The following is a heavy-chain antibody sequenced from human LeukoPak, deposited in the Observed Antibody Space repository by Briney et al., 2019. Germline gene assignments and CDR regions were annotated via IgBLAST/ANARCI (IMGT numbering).Heavy chain of an antibody. V-gene: IGHV1-2*02. CDR1: GYTFTSYG. J-gene: IGHJ4*02. CDR2: INPNSGGT. CDR3: ARVGDYYDSSGYYYGY. D-gene: IGHD3-22*01. Sequence: ASVKVYCKASGYTFTSYGISWVRQAPGQGLEWMGWINPNSGGTNYAQKFQGRVTMTRDTSISTAYMELSRLRSDDTAVYYCARVGDYYDSSGYYYGYWGQGTLVTVSS.